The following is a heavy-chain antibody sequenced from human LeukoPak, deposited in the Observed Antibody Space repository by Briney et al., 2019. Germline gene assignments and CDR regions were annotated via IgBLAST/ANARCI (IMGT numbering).Heavy chain of an antibody. J-gene: IGHJ5*02. CDR3: ARGYFYGSGSNWFDP. CDR2: IKQDGSER. Sequence: PGGSLRLSCVASRFTFSNYWMNWVRQAPGKGLEWVANIKQDGSERYYVGSVKGRFTISRDIANNSLYLQMNSLRAEDTAVYYCARGYFYGSGSNWFDPWGQGTLVTVSS. CDR1: RFTFSNYW. D-gene: IGHD3-10*01. V-gene: IGHV3-7*01.